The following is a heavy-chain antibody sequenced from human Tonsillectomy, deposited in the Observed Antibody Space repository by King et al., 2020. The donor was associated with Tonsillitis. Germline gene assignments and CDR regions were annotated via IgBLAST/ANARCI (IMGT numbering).Heavy chain of an antibody. CDR2: MYNTGTT. CDR3: ARYVSGSFDY. Sequence: QLQESGPGVVKPSETLSLTCTVSGGSISTSDQYWAWIRQPPGKGLEWIGYMYNTGTTFSNPSLKRRITITVGTSENRVSLKLSSVTAADTAVYFCARYVSGSFDYWGQGALVTVSS. V-gene: IGHV4-39*01. D-gene: IGHD1-26*01. J-gene: IGHJ4*02. CDR1: GGSISTSDQY.